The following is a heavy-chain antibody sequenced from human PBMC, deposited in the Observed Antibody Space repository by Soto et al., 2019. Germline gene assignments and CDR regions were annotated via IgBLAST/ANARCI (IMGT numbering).Heavy chain of an antibody. D-gene: IGHD3-10*01. V-gene: IGHV4-4*02. J-gene: IGHJ6*02. CDR3: ARDGPLLWFGENYGMDV. CDR1: GGSISSSNW. Sequence: QVQLQESGPGLVKPSGTLSLTCAVSGGSISSSNWWSWVRQPPGKGPEWIGEIYHSGSTNYNPSLKSRVTISVDKSKNQFSLKLSSVTAADTAVYYCARDGPLLWFGENYGMDVWGQGTTVTVSS. CDR2: IYHSGST.